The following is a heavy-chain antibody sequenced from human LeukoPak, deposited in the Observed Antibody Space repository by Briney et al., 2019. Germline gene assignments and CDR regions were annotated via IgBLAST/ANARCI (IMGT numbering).Heavy chain of an antibody. CDR2: IKQDGSEK. J-gene: IGHJ5*02. CDR1: GFTFSNYW. V-gene: IGHV3-7*04. D-gene: IGHD2-15*01. Sequence: GGSLRLSCAASGFTFSNYWMSWVRQAPGKWLEWVANIKQDGSEKYYVDSVKGRFTISRDNAKNSLYLQMNTLRAEDTAVYSCARGADGVSSNSRGWFDPWGQGTLVTVSS. CDR3: ARGADGVSSNSRGWFDP.